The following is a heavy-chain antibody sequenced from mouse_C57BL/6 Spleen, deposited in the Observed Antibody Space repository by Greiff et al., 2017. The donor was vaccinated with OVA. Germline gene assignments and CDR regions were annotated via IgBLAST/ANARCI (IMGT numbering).Heavy chain of an antibody. CDR3: ARGHYGYDRAWFAY. CDR2: IYPGSGNT. V-gene: IGHV1-66*01. CDR1: GYSFTSYY. Sequence: QVQLQQSGPELVKPGASVKISCKASGYSFTSYYIHWVKQRPGQGLEWIGWIYPGSGNTKYNEKFKGKATLTADTSSSTAYMQLSSLTSEDSAVYYCARGHYGYDRAWFAYWGQGTLVTVSA. J-gene: IGHJ3*01. D-gene: IGHD2-2*01.